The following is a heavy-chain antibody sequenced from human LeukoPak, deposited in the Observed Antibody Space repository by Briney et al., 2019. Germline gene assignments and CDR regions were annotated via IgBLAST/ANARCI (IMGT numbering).Heavy chain of an antibody. V-gene: IGHV3-74*01. D-gene: IGHD3-10*01. CDR1: GFTFSSYW. Sequence: GRSLRLSCAASGFTFSSYWMHWVRQAPGKGLVWVSRINSDGSSTSYADSVKGRFTISRDNAKNTLYLQMNSLRAEDTAVYYCARGGAWFGESLDYWGQGTLVTVSS. J-gene: IGHJ4*02. CDR2: INSDGSST. CDR3: ARGGAWFGESLDY.